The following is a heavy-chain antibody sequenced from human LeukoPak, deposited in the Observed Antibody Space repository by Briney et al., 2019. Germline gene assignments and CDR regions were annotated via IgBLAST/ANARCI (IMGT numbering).Heavy chain of an antibody. CDR3: AKDRRYCSGGSCYYYYGLDV. Sequence: GGSLRLSCAASGFTFSSYAMNWVRQAPGKGLEWVSAISGSGGSTYYADSVKGRFTISRDNSKNTLYLQMNSLRAEDTAVYYCAKDRRYCSGGSCYYYYGLDVWGQGTTVTVSS. J-gene: IGHJ6*02. V-gene: IGHV3-23*01. CDR2: ISGSGGST. D-gene: IGHD2-15*01. CDR1: GFTFSSYA.